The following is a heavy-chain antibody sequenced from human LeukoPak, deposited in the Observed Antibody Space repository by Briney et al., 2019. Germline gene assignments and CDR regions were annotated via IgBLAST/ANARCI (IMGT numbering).Heavy chain of an antibody. CDR3: AIAPSGYSNYEGDW. Sequence: ASVKVSCKASGYTFTGYYMHWVRQAPGQGLEWMGRINPNSGGTNYAQKFQGRVTMTRDTSISTAYMELSRLRSDDTAVYYCAIAPSGYSNYEGDWWGQGTLVTVSS. V-gene: IGHV1-2*06. CDR1: GYTFTGYY. CDR2: INPNSGGT. J-gene: IGHJ4*02. D-gene: IGHD4-11*01.